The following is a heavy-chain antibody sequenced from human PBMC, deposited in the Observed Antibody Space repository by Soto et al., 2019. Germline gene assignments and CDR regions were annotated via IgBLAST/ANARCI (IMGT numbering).Heavy chain of an antibody. Sequence: SETLSLTCTVSGGSLRSYYWNWIRQPPGKGLEWIGYIYNSGNTKYTPSLKSRITMSVDTSKNQFSLKLSSVTAADTAVYYCARGTQLTTVTTTYFEYWGRGTLVTVSS. V-gene: IGHV4-59*08. J-gene: IGHJ4*02. D-gene: IGHD4-17*01. CDR1: GGSLRSYY. CDR2: IYNSGNT. CDR3: ARGTQLTTVTTTYFEY.